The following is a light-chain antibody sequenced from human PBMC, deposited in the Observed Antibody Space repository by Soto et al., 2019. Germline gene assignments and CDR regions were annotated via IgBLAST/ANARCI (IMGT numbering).Light chain of an antibody. CDR1: QSISSW. V-gene: IGKV1-5*03. CDR3: XXXESFPRT. CDR2: KAS. J-gene: IGKJ1*01. Sequence: DLQMTQSPSTLSASVGDRVTITCRASQSISSWLAWYQQKPGKAPKLLIYKASSLESGVPSRFSGSGSGXEFTLXISSXXPDXFAXXXXXXXESFPRTFGQGTKVEIK.